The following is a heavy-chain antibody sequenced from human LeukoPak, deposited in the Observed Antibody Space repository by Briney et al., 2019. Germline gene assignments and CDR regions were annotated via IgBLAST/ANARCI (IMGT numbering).Heavy chain of an antibody. D-gene: IGHD1-26*01. V-gene: IGHV3-66*02. Sequence: GGSLRLSCGASGFTVSSNYMSWVRQAPGKGLEWVSVIYSGGSTYYADSVKGRFTISRDNSKNTLYLQMNSLRAEDTAVYYCARDLRALYFDYWGQGTLVTVSS. CDR2: IYSGGST. J-gene: IGHJ4*02. CDR3: ARDLRALYFDY. CDR1: GFTVSSNY.